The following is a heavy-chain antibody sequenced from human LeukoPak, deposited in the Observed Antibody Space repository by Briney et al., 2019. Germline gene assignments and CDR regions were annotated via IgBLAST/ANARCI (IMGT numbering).Heavy chain of an antibody. V-gene: IGHV4-39*07. CDR1: GGSISRSSYY. CDR3: AQITIFGLVSPKFDP. CDR2: IYYSGST. Sequence: SETLSLTCTVSGGSISRSSYYWGWIRQPPGKGLEWIGSIYYSGSTYYNPSLKSRVTISVDTSKNQFSLKLSSVTAADTAVYYCAQITIFGLVSPKFDPWGQGTLVTVSS. D-gene: IGHD3-3*01. J-gene: IGHJ5*02.